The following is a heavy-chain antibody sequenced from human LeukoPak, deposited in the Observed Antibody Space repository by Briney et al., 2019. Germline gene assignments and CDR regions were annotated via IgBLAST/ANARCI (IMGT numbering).Heavy chain of an antibody. Sequence: GGSLRLSCAASGFTVSSNYMSWVRQAPGKGLEWVSVIYSGGSTYYADSVKGRFTISRDNSKNTLYLQMNSRRAEDTAVYYCARGRFLDAFDIWGQGTMVTVSS. V-gene: IGHV3-53*01. D-gene: IGHD3-3*01. CDR2: IYSGGST. CDR3: ARGRFLDAFDI. J-gene: IGHJ3*02. CDR1: GFTVSSNY.